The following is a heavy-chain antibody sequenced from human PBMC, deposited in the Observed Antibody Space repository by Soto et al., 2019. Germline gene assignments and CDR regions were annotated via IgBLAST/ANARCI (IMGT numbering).Heavy chain of an antibody. CDR3: AREPAPLGTNSYFDY. Sequence: PGGSLRLSCAASGFTFSSYGMHWVRQAPGKGLEWLAVIWYDGSNKYYADSVKGRFTISRDNSKNTLYLQMNSLRAEDTAVYYCAREPAPLGTNSYFDYWGLGTLVTVSS. D-gene: IGHD2-8*01. CDR2: IWYDGSNK. V-gene: IGHV3-33*01. J-gene: IGHJ4*02. CDR1: GFTFSSYG.